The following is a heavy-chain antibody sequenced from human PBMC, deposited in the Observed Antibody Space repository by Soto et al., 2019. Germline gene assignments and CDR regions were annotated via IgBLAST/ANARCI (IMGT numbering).Heavy chain of an antibody. CDR1: GFTFSSYA. CDR3: AKGPYYDFWSGSDFFDY. V-gene: IGHV3-23*01. J-gene: IGHJ4*02. CDR2: ISGSGGST. Sequence: PGGSLRLSCAASGFTFSSYAMSWVRQAPGKGLERVSAISGSGGSTYYADSVKGRFTISRDNSKNTLYLQMNSLRAEDTAVYYCAKGPYYDFWSGSDFFDYWGQGTLVTVSS. D-gene: IGHD3-3*01.